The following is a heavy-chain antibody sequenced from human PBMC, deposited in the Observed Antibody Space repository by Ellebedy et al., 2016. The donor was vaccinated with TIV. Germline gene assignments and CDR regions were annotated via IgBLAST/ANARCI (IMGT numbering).Heavy chain of an antibody. Sequence: ASVKVSCXATGYTFTTYGITWVRQAPGQGLEWLGWINAYNGKTNYAQNLQGRVTMTTATSTTTAYMELRSLRSDDTAVYYCARGGQNYFDYWGQGTLVTVSS. CDR3: ARGGQNYFDY. CDR1: GYTFTTYG. CDR2: INAYNGKT. V-gene: IGHV1-18*04. J-gene: IGHJ4*02.